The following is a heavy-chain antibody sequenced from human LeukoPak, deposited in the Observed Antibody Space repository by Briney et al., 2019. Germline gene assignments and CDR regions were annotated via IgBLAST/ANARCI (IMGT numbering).Heavy chain of an antibody. D-gene: IGHD5-18*01. Sequence: GGSLRLSCAASGCTLSRFSMQWVRQAPGKGLDWVAVISSDGINKYYADSVKGRFIISRGNSKNTLYVHVNSLRPEDTAVYYCARGMDTARCPHFDFWGQGTLVTVSS. J-gene: IGHJ4*02. V-gene: IGHV3-30*04. CDR1: GCTLSRFS. CDR2: ISSDGINK. CDR3: ARGMDTARCPHFDF.